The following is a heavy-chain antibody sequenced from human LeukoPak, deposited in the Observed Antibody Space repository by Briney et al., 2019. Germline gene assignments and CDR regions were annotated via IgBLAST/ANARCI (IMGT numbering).Heavy chain of an antibody. D-gene: IGHD3-10*01. V-gene: IGHV3-11*01. J-gene: IGHJ4*02. CDR3: ASALDVSYGPSVH. CDR1: GFIFSGRY. CDR2: VSHNGGDV. Sequence: GESLRLSCAVSGFIFSGRYMPWIRQASGRGLEWLSSVSHNGGDVHYADSVKGRFTISRDNAKNSLHLQMNSLTVEDTAVYYCASALDVSYGPSVHWGEGSLVSVSP.